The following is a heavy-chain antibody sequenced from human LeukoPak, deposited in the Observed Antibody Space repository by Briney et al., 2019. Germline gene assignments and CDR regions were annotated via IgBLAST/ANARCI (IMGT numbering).Heavy chain of an antibody. Sequence: GGSLRLSCAASGFTFSSYRMNWVRQAPGKGLEWVSSISSSSNYIYYADSVKGRFTISRDNSKNTLYLQMNSLRAEDTAVYYCAKGSGSYGQDLYYWGQGTLVTVSS. J-gene: IGHJ4*02. CDR3: AKGSGSYGQDLYY. CDR1: GFTFSSYR. CDR2: ISSSSNYI. D-gene: IGHD3-3*01. V-gene: IGHV3-21*04.